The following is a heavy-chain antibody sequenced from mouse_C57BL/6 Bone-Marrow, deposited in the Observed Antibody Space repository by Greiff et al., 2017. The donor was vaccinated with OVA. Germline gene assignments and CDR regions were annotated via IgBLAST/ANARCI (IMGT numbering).Heavy chain of an antibody. CDR1: GYTFTSYW. CDR2: IDPSDSYT. Sequence: QVQLQQPGAELVRPGTSVTLSCKASGYTFTSYWMHWVKQRPGQGLEWIGVIDPSDSYTNYNQKFKGKATLTVDTSSSTAYMQLSSLTSEDSAVYYCARGDTTAYFDDWGQGTTLTVSS. CDR3: ARGDTTAYFDD. D-gene: IGHD1-2*01. V-gene: IGHV1-59*01. J-gene: IGHJ2*01.